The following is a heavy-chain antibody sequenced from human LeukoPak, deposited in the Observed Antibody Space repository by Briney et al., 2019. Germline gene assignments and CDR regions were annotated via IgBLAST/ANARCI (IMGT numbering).Heavy chain of an antibody. Sequence: GRSLRLSCAASGFTFSSYGMHWVRQAPGKGLEWVAVIWYDGSNKYYGDSVKGRFTISRGNSKNTLYLQMNSLRAEDTAVYYCAREEVIVGDSGFDYWGQGTLVTVSS. J-gene: IGHJ4*02. CDR1: GFTFSSYG. CDR2: IWYDGSNK. V-gene: IGHV3-33*01. D-gene: IGHD2-21*01. CDR3: AREEVIVGDSGFDY.